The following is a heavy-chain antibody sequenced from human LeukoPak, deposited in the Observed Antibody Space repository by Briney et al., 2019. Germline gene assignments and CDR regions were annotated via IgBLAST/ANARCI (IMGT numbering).Heavy chain of an antibody. CDR1: GGSIRSSSYY. J-gene: IGHJ4*02. CDR2: IYYSGST. Sequence: SETLSLTCTVSGGSIRSSSYYWGWIRQPPGKGLEWIGSIYYSGSTYYNPSLKSRVTISVDTSKNQFSLKLSSVTAADTAVYYCARHESRYYDSSGPGLFDYWGQGTLVTVSS. D-gene: IGHD3-22*01. V-gene: IGHV4-39*01. CDR3: ARHESRYYDSSGPGLFDY.